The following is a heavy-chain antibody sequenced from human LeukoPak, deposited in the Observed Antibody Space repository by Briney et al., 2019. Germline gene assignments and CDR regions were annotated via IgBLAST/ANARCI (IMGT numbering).Heavy chain of an antibody. CDR2: IYHSGST. J-gene: IGHJ5*02. CDR1: GGSISKNTYY. V-gene: IGHV4-30-2*01. Sequence: SETLSLTCSVSGGSISKNTYYWSWIRQPPGKGLEWIGYIYHSGSTYYNPSLKSRVTISVDTSKNQFSLKLSSVTAADTAVYYCARGLGAPGLNWFDPWGQGTLVTVSS. CDR3: ARGLGAPGLNWFDP. D-gene: IGHD3-10*01.